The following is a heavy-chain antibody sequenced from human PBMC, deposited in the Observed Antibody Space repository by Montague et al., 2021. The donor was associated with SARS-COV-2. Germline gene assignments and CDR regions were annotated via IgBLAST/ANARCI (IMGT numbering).Heavy chain of an antibody. V-gene: IGHV4-34*01. D-gene: IGHD3-10*01. CDR2: INHSGST. J-gene: IGHJ6*02. CDR3: SRVRYYGSGTSLCMDV. CDR1: GGSFSGYY. Sequence: SETLSLTCAVYGGSFSGYYWSWIRQPPGKGLEWIGEINHSGSTNYNPSLKSRVTISVDTSKNQFSLKLSSVTAADTAVYYCSRVRYYGSGTSLCMDVRGQGTTVTVSS.